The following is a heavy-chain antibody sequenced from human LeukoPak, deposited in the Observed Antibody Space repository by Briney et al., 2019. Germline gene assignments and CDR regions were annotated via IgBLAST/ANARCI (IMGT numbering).Heavy chain of an antibody. Sequence: SVKVSCKASGGTFSSYANSWVRQAPGQGLEWMGGIIPIFGTANYAQKFQGRVTITADESTSTAYMELSSLRSEDTAVYYCARDREGYCSSTSCYMDVWGKGTTVTVSS. D-gene: IGHD2-2*01. V-gene: IGHV1-69*13. CDR3: ARDREGYCSSTSCYMDV. J-gene: IGHJ6*03. CDR2: IIPIFGTA. CDR1: GGTFSSYA.